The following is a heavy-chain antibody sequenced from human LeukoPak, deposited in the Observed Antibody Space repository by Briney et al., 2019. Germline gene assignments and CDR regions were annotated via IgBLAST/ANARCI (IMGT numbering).Heavy chain of an antibody. V-gene: IGHV4-30-4*01. J-gene: IGHJ3*02. CDR2: IYYSGST. Sequence: SETLSLTCTVSGGSISSGDYYWSWIRQPPGTGLEWIGYIYYSGSTYYNPSLKSRVTISVGTSKNQFSLKLSSVTAADTAVYYCARARYSSGWYGGVRAFDIWGQGTMVTVSS. CDR3: ARARYSSGWYGGVRAFDI. D-gene: IGHD6-19*01. CDR1: GGSISSGDYY.